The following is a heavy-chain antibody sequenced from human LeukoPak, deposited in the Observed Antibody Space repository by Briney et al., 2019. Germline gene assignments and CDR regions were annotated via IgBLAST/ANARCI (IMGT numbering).Heavy chain of an antibody. D-gene: IGHD3-3*01. J-gene: IGHJ4*02. Sequence: PRGSLRLSCAASGFTLSSYGMHWVRQAPGKGLEWVAVISYDGSNKYYADSVKGRFTLSTDNSKNTLYLQMNSLRAEDTAVYYCAKGALEWLLGIDYWGQGTLVTVSS. CDR3: AKGALEWLLGIDY. CDR2: ISYDGSNK. CDR1: GFTLSSYG. V-gene: IGHV3-30*18.